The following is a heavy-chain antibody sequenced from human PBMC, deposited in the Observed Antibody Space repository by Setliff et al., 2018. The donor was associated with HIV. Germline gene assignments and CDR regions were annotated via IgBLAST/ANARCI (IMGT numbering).Heavy chain of an antibody. J-gene: IGHJ5*02. CDR3: SRSCCGGDCSLVVDTNWFDP. V-gene: IGHV4-38-2*01. CDR2: FYHSGRT. Sequence: PSETLSLTCAVSGYSISSGYYWGWIRQPPGKGLEWIGSFYHSGRTYYNPSLKSRVTISVDTSKNQFSLRLSSLTAADPAVYYCSRSCCGGDCSLVVDTNWFDPWGQGTLVTVSS. D-gene: IGHD2-21*01. CDR1: GYSISSGYY.